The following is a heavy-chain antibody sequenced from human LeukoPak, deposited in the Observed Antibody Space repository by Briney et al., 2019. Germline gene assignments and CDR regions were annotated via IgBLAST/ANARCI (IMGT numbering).Heavy chain of an antibody. CDR1: GFTFIDYS. CDR2: IFGSGGST. Sequence: GGSLRLSCAASGFTFIDYSMNWVRQAPGKGLEWVGGIFGSGGSTHYADPVKGRFTISRDNSRNTVYLQINSLRAEDTAVYYCGKTTVGYSSGQKPAWPVDYWGQGTLVTVSS. J-gene: IGHJ4*02. D-gene: IGHD5-18*01. CDR3: GKTTVGYSSGQKPAWPVDY. V-gene: IGHV3-23*01.